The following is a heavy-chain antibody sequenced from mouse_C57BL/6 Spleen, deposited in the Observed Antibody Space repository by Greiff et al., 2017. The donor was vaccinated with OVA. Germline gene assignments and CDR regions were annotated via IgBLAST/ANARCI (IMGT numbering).Heavy chain of an antibody. Sequence: EVQRVESGPGLAKPSQTLSLTCSVTGYSITSDYWNWIRKFPGNKLEYLGYISYSGSTYYTQSRRSRISITRDTSKNQYYLQLNSVTTEDTATYYCARSTVVADYYAMDYWGQGTSVTVSS. CDR1: GYSITSDY. J-gene: IGHJ4*01. D-gene: IGHD1-1*01. CDR3: ARSTVVADYYAMDY. CDR2: ISYSGST. V-gene: IGHV3-8*01.